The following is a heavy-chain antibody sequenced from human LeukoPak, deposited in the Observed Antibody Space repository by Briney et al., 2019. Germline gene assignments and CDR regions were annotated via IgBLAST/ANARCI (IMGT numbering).Heavy chain of an antibody. J-gene: IGHJ4*02. CDR2: ISSSGSTI. CDR1: GFTFSSYE. Sequence: GGSLRLSCAASGFTFSSYEMNWVRQAPGKGLEWVSYISSSGSTIYYSDSVKGRFTISRDNAKNSLYLQMNSLRAEDTAVYYCARDFEISSGWGQGTLVTVSS. V-gene: IGHV3-48*03. CDR3: ARDFEISSG. D-gene: IGHD6-19*01.